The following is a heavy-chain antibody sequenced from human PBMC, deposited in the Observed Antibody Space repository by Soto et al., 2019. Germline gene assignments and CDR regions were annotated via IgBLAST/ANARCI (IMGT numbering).Heavy chain of an antibody. J-gene: IGHJ5*02. CDR2: IIPILGIA. D-gene: IGHD5-12*01. CDR3: ARDSSGYDENWFAP. Sequence: QVQLVQSGAEVNKPGSSVKVSCKASGGTFSSYTISWLRQAPGQGLEWMGRIIPILGIANYAQKFQGRVTITADKSTSTAYMELSSLRSEDTAVYYCARDSSGYDENWFAPWGQGTLVTVS. CDR1: GGTFSSYT. V-gene: IGHV1-69*08.